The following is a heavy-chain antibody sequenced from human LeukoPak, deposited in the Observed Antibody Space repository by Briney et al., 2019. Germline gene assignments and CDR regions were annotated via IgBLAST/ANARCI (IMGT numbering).Heavy chain of an antibody. CDR2: IYYSGST. Sequence: SETLSLTCTVSGGSISSYYWSWIRQPPGKGLEWIGYIYYSGSTNYNPSLKSRVTISVDTSKNQFSLKLSSVTAADTAVYYCARSETTNPTYYYYMDVWGKGTTVTVSS. D-gene: IGHD1/OR15-1a*01. J-gene: IGHJ6*03. CDR3: ARSETTNPTYYYYMDV. V-gene: IGHV4-59*01. CDR1: GGSISSYY.